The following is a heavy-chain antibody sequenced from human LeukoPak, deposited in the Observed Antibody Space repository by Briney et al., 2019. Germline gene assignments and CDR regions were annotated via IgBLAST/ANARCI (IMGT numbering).Heavy chain of an antibody. CDR2: IASDGST. Sequence: GGSLRLSCAASGFTFSSYWMHWVRQAPGKGLVWVSRIASDGSTVYADSVKGRFTIPRDNAKDTVYLQMNSLRVEDTAVYYCIGSGGWPGYWGQGTLVTVSS. V-gene: IGHV3-74*01. J-gene: IGHJ4*02. D-gene: IGHD1-26*01. CDR3: IGSGGWPGY. CDR1: GFTFSSYW.